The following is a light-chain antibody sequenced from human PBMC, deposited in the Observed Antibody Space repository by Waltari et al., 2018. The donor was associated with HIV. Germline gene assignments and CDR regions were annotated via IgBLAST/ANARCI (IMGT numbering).Light chain of an antibody. CDR3: AAWDDSLSGWV. V-gene: IGLV1-47*01. CDR1: SSNIGSNY. CDR2: RNN. Sequence: QSVLTQPPSASETPGQRVTISCSGRSSNIGSNYVYWYQHLPGTAPILLIYRNNQRPSGVPDLFAGSKSGTSASLAISGLRSEDGADYYCAAWDDSLSGWVFGGGTKLTVL. J-gene: IGLJ3*02.